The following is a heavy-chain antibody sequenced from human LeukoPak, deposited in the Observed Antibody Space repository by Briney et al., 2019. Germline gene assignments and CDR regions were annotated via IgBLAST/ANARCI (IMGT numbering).Heavy chain of an antibody. Sequence: ASVTVSCTASGYTFTSYGISWVRQAPGQGLEWMGWISAYNGNTNYAQKLQGRVTMTTDTSTSTAYMELRSLRSDDTAVYYCARDDMTTAFFDYWGQGTLVTVSS. CDR2: ISAYNGNT. J-gene: IGHJ4*02. CDR1: GYTFTSYG. D-gene: IGHD4-17*01. V-gene: IGHV1-18*01. CDR3: ARDDMTTAFFDY.